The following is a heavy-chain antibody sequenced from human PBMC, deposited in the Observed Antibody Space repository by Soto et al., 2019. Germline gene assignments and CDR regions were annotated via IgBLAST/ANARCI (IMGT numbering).Heavy chain of an antibody. CDR2: IIPIFGTA. CDR3: ARGNWNYYYGFDV. D-gene: IGHD1-20*01. CDR1: GGTFSSYA. Sequence: ASVKVSCKASGGTFSSYAISWVRQAPGQGLEWMGGIIPIFGTANYAQKFQGRVTITADESTSTAYMELSSLRAEDTAVYFCARGNWNYYYGFDVWGQGTTVTVSS. J-gene: IGHJ6*02. V-gene: IGHV1-69*13.